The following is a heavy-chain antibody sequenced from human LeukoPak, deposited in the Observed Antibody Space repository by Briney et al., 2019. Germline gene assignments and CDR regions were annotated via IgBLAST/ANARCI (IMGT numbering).Heavy chain of an antibody. D-gene: IGHD3-9*01. V-gene: IGHV1-2*02. CDR1: GYTFTGYY. J-gene: IGHJ6*03. Sequence: ASVKVSCKASGYTFTGYYMHWVRQAPGQGLEWMGWINPNSGGTNYAQKFQGRVTMTRDTSISTAYMELSRLRSDDTAVYYCARENVLRYFDWLLKVERWMYYYYMDVWGKGTTVTVSS. CDR3: ARENVLRYFDWLLKVERWMYYYYMDV. CDR2: INPNSGGT.